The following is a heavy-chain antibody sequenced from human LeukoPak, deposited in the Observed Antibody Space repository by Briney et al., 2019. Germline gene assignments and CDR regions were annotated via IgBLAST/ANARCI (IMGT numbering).Heavy chain of an antibody. CDR3: ARWVDSSSPNWFDP. CDR2: IYHSGST. Sequence: PSETLSLTCTVSGYSISSGYYWGWIRQPPGKGLEWIGSIYHSGSTYYNPSLKSRVTISVDTSKNQFSLKLSSVTAADTAVYYCARWVDSSSPNWFDPWGQGTLVTVSS. D-gene: IGHD3-22*01. CDR1: GYSISSGYY. J-gene: IGHJ5*02. V-gene: IGHV4-38-2*02.